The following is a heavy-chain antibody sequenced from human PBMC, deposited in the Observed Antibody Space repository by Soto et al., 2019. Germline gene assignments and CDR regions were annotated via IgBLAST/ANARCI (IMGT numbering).Heavy chain of an antibody. Sequence: QVQLVQSGAEVKEPGASVKVSCKASGDTFTSYGFNWVRQAPGQGLEWMGWISGYNGDTHYAQNFQVRVTMTIDTSTSTAYMELRSLRSDDTAAYYCARGTIFGLVSFDYWGQGTLVTVSS. V-gene: IGHV1-18*01. D-gene: IGHD3-3*02. CDR2: ISGYNGDT. J-gene: IGHJ4*02. CDR1: GDTFTSYG. CDR3: ARGTIFGLVSFDY.